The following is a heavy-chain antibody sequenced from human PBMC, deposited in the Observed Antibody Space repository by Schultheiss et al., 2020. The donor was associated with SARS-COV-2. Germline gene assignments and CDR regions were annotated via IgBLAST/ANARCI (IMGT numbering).Heavy chain of an antibody. D-gene: IGHD2-2*01. CDR2: ISGSGGST. J-gene: IGHJ4*02. V-gene: IGHV3-23*01. Sequence: GESLKISCSASGFTFSSYSMNWVRQAPGKGLEWVSAISGSGGSTYYADSVKGRFTISRDNSKNTLYLQMNSLKTDDTAVYYCTTDVVPAGSLERDYWGQGTLVTVSS. CDR3: TTDVVPAGSLERDY. CDR1: GFTFSSYS.